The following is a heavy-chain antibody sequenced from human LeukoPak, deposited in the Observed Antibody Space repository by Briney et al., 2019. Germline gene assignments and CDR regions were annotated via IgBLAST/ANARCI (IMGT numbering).Heavy chain of an antibody. CDR1: GGSISSYY. CDR3: ARDLGGVTDY. CDR2: IYYSGST. V-gene: IGHV4-59*01. D-gene: IGHD1-26*01. J-gene: IGHJ4*02. Sequence: SETLSLTCTVSGGSISSYYWSWIRQPPGKGPEWIGYIYYSGSTNYNPSLKSRVTISVDTSKNQFSLKLSFVTAADTAVYYCARDLGGVTDYWGQGTLVTVSS.